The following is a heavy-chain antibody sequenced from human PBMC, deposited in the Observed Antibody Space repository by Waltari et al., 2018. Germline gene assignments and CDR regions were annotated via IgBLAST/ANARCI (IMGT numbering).Heavy chain of an antibody. CDR2: MNPNSGYT. D-gene: IGHD3-22*01. Sequence: QVQLVQSGAEVKKPGASVKVSCKASGYTFTSFDINWVRQATGHGLGWMGWMNPNSGYTGYAQKFQGRVTITRNTSISTAYMELSTLRSEDTAVYYCARGNGYDNSGYSAYGPYPDYWGQGTLVTVSS. CDR3: ARGNGYDNSGYSAYGPYPDY. V-gene: IGHV1-8*01. J-gene: IGHJ4*02. CDR1: GYTFTSFD.